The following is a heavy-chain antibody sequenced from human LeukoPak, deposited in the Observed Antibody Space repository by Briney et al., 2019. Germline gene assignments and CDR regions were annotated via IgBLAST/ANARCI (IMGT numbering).Heavy chain of an antibody. CDR2: ISSSGSTI. Sequence: GESLRLSCAASGLPFSNFEMNWVRQAPGKGLEWISYISSSGSTIYYADSMKGRFTISRDNAKNSLFLQADSLRVEDTAVYYCVAGGWHYFDYWGQGTLVTVSS. CDR3: VAGGWHYFDY. V-gene: IGHV3-48*03. J-gene: IGHJ4*02. CDR1: GLPFSNFE. D-gene: IGHD1-14*01.